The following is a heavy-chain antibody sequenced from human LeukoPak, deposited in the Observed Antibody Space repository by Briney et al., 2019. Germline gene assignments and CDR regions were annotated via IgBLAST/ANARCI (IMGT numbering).Heavy chain of an antibody. V-gene: IGHV1-46*01. Sequence: ASVKVSCKTSGYIFTSHKIHWVRQAPGHGLEWMAIIDPNGRTTYAQKVQDRVTLTRDTSTRTFYMELSSLRSEDTAVYYCARNRSAWFYSFDYWGQGTLATVSS. CDR2: IDPNGRT. CDR1: GYIFTSHK. D-gene: IGHD6-19*01. J-gene: IGHJ4*02. CDR3: ARNRSAWFYSFDY.